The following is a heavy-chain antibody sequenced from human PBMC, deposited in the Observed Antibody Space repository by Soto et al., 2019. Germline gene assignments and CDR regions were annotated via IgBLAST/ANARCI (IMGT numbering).Heavy chain of an antibody. Sequence: LRLSCAASGFSFSSYGMHWVRQAPVKGLDWVAVIWYDGSNKYYAESVKGRFTISRDNSKNTLYVQMNSLTVEDTAVYYCARAQYTGSYFDACDVWGQGTMVTVS. J-gene: IGHJ3*01. CDR2: IWYDGSNK. CDR3: ARAQYTGSYFDACDV. V-gene: IGHV3-33*03. D-gene: IGHD1-26*01. CDR1: GFSFSSYG.